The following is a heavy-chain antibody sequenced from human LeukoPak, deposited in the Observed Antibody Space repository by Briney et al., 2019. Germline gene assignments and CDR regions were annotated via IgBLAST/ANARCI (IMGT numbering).Heavy chain of an antibody. V-gene: IGHV3-48*03. CDR1: GFTFSDYE. CDR3: ARILGNNYYYYYMDV. J-gene: IGHJ6*03. Sequence: GGSLRLSCAVSGFTFSDYEMTWVRQAPGKGVECISFITSSGATKYYADSVRGRFAISRDNANNSLYLLVDSLRADDTPVYFCARILGNNYYYYYMDVWGKGTTVTVSS. CDR2: ITSSGATK.